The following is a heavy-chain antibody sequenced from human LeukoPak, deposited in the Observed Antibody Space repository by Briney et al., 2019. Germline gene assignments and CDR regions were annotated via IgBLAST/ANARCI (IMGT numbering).Heavy chain of an antibody. Sequence: SETLSLTCTVSGGSISSYYWSWIRQPPGKGLEWIGDIYYSGSTNYNSSFKSRVTISIDTSKNQFSLRLNSVTAADTAVYYCARVDGSCSGGSCPSGNWFDPWGQGTLVTVSS. CDR2: IYYSGST. D-gene: IGHD2-15*01. V-gene: IGHV4-59*08. J-gene: IGHJ5*02. CDR1: GGSISSYY. CDR3: ARVDGSCSGGSCPSGNWFDP.